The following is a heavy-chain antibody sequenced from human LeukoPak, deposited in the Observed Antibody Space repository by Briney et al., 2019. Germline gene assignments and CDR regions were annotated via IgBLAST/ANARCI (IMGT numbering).Heavy chain of an antibody. D-gene: IGHD1-26*01. CDR3: ARDVWRGSYAFDY. J-gene: IGHJ4*02. Sequence: GGSLRLSCAASGFTFSSFSMNWVRQAPGKGLEWVSYISSSSSTIYYADSVKGRFTISRDNAKNSLYLQMNSLRAEDTAVYYCARDVWRGSYAFDYWGQGTLVTVSS. CDR2: ISSSSSTI. CDR1: GFTFSSFS. V-gene: IGHV3-48*04.